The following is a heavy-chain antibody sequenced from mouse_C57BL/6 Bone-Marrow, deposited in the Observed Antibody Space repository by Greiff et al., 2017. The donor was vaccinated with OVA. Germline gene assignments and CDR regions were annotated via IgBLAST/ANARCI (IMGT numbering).Heavy chain of an antibody. CDR2: IDPSDSYT. CDR3: AKDQYYFDY. J-gene: IGHJ2*01. Sequence: QVQLQQPGAELVKPGASVKLSCKASGYTFTSYWMQWVKQRPGQGLEWIGEIDPSDSYTNYNQKLKGKATLTVDTSSSTAYMQLSSLTSEDSAVYYCAKDQYYFDYWGQGTTLTVSS. V-gene: IGHV1-50*01. CDR1: GYTFTSYW.